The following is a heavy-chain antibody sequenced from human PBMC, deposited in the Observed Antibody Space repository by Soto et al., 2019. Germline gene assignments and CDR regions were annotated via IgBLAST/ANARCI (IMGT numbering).Heavy chain of an antibody. CDR1: GFTVSSNY. D-gene: IGHD2-2*01. V-gene: IGHV3-53*01. CDR3: ARGLGGQLLSFYYYYGMDV. Sequence: TGGSLRLSCAASGFTVSSNYMSWVRQAPGKGLEWVSVIYSGGSTYYADSVKGRFTISRDNSKNTLYLQMNSLRAEDTAVYYCARGLGGQLLSFYYYYGMDVWGQGTTVTVSS. J-gene: IGHJ6*02. CDR2: IYSGGST.